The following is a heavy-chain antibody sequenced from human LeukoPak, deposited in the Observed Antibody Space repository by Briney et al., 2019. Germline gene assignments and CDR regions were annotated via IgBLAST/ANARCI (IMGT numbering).Heavy chain of an antibody. CDR2: IYHSGST. Sequence: PSETLSLTCTVSGGSISTSNYYWGWIRQPPGKGLEWIGSIYHSGSTYYNPSLKSRVTISVDTSKNQFSLKLSSVTAADTAVYYCARSPPYHRLNSGYGAFDIWGQGTMVTVSS. J-gene: IGHJ3*02. CDR3: ARSPPYHRLNSGYGAFDI. D-gene: IGHD3-22*01. V-gene: IGHV4-39*07. CDR1: GGSISTSNYY.